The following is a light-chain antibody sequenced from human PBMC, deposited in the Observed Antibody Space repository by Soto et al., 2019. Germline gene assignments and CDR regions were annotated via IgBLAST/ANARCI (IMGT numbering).Light chain of an antibody. V-gene: IGLV7-46*01. CDR2: DTS. CDR3: LLSYRGLVL. J-gene: IGLJ2*01. CDR1: TGAVTSGHY. Sequence: QAVVTQEPSLTVSPGGTVTLTCGSNTGAVTSGHYPYWFQQRPGQAPRTLIYDTSNKHSWTPARFSGSLVGGKAALTLSGAQPEDEAEYYCLLSYRGLVLFGGGTKLTVL.